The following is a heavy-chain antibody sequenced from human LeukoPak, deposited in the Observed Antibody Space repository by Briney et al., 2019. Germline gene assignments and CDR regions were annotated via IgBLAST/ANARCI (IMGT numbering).Heavy chain of an antibody. CDR1: GYTFTSYG. D-gene: IGHD1-26*01. J-gene: IGHJ4*02. Sequence: ASVKVSCKTSGYTFTSYGISWVRQAPGQGLEWMGWISPYNDNTDYAQKLQGRVTMTTDTSTSTAYMELRSLRSDDTAVYYCARDGSGSQDFLPFDYWGQGTLVTVSS. V-gene: IGHV1-18*01. CDR2: ISPYNDNT. CDR3: ARDGSGSQDFLPFDY.